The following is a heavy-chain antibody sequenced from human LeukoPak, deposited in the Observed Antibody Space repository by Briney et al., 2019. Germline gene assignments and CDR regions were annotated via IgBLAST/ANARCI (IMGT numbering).Heavy chain of an antibody. CDR3: ARDPALGGVIVFLDY. J-gene: IGHJ4*02. V-gene: IGHV3-48*02. D-gene: IGHD3-16*02. Sequence: GWALTLSRVACGFTFSKYSLHWLRQAPGKELDGVSFMNSGSTSMYYADSVEGRFTVIRDSAKNSLYLQMNSLRDEDTAVYYCARDPALGGVIVFLDYWGQGALVTVSS. CDR1: GFTFSKYS. CDR2: MNSGSTSM.